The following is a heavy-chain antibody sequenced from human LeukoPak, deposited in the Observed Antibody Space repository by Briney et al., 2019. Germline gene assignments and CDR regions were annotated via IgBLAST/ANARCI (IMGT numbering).Heavy chain of an antibody. V-gene: IGHV1-46*01. CDR1: GYTFTSYY. CDR3: ARGPYYYDSDLWVAFDI. J-gene: IGHJ3*02. D-gene: IGHD3-22*01. Sequence: ASVKVSCKASGYTFTSYYMHWVRQAPGQGLEWMGIINPSGGSTSYAQKFQGRVTMTRNTSISTAYMELSSPRSEDTAVYYCARGPYYYDSDLWVAFDIWGQGTMVTVSS. CDR2: INPSGGST.